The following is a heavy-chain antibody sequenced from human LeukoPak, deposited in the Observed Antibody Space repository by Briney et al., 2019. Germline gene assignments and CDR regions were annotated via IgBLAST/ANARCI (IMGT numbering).Heavy chain of an antibody. CDR1: GGSISSYY. V-gene: IGHV4-59*01. D-gene: IGHD3-10*01. Sequence: SETLSLTCTVSGGSISSYYWSWIRQPPGKGLEWIGYIYYSGSTNYNPSLKSRVTISVDTSKNQFSLKLSSVTAADTAVYYCARVVAPLSGNWFDPWGQGTLVTVSS. CDR3: ARVVAPLSGNWFDP. J-gene: IGHJ5*02. CDR2: IYYSGST.